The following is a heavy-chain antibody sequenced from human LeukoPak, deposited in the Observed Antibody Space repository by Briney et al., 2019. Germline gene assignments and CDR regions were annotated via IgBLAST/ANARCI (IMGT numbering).Heavy chain of an antibody. CDR1: GYTFTSYG. V-gene: IGHV1-18*01. Sequence: GASVKVSCKASGYTFTSYGISWVRQAPGQGLEWMGWISAYNGNTNYAQKLQGRVTMTTDTSTSTAYMELSSLRSEDTAVYYCARDYVSSGWYGFWMDAFDIWGQGTMVTVSS. CDR2: ISAYNGNT. D-gene: IGHD6-19*01. CDR3: ARDYVSSGWYGFWMDAFDI. J-gene: IGHJ3*02.